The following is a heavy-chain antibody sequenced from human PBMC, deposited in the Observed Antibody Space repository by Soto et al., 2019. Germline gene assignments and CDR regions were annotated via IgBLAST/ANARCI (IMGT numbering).Heavy chain of an antibody. CDR2: IYAGDSDT. CDR3: VRGVHLTAADAFDV. J-gene: IGHJ3*01. V-gene: IGHV5-51*01. Sequence: GESLKISCKGYRYSFTTYWIGWVRQIPGKGLEWMGIIYAGDSDTRYSPSFQGQVTISVDESISTAYLQWSSLKASDTAMYYCVRGVHLTAADAFDVWGQGTMVTVSS. CDR1: RYSFTTYW. D-gene: IGHD1-1*01.